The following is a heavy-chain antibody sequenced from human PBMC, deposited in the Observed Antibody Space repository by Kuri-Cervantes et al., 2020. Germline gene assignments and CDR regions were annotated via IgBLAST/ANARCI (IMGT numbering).Heavy chain of an antibody. V-gene: IGHV1-18*01. CDR3: ARSSTVTTPYYYYGMDV. CDR1: GYTFTSYG. Sequence: ASVKVSCKASGYTFTSYGISWVRQAPGQGLEWMGWISAYNGNTNYAQKLQGRVTMTTDTSTSTVYIELRSLRSDDPAVYYCARSSTVTTPYYYYGMDVWGQGTTVTVSS. J-gene: IGHJ6*02. CDR2: ISAYNGNT. D-gene: IGHD4-17*01.